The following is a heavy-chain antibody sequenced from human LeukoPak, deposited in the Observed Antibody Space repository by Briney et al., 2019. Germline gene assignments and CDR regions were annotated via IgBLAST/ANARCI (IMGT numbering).Heavy chain of an antibody. CDR3: TRVGYIDEGIDY. J-gene: IGHJ4*02. Sequence: SGGSLRLSCVASGFPFSSYWMTWVRQAPGKGLEWVANIKQDGSKKSYVDSVKGRFTISRDNAKNSLYLQMNSLRAKDTAIYYCTRVGYIDEGIDYWGQGTLVTVSS. CDR2: IKQDGSKK. V-gene: IGHV3-7*04. D-gene: IGHD5-24*01. CDR1: GFPFSSYW.